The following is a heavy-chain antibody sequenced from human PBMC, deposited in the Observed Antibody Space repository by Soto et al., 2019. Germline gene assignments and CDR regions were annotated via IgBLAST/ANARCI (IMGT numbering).Heavy chain of an antibody. D-gene: IGHD1-26*01. J-gene: IGHJ4*02. CDR1: GFSLSTSGVG. Sequence: QITLKESGPTLVKPTQTLTLTCTFSGFSLSTSGVGVGWIRQPPGKALEWLALIYWDDDKRYSPSLKSRLTITKHTSKNQVVLTMTIMDPVDTATYSCALGVGATKPGAYWGQGTLVTVSS. CDR3: ALGVGATKPGAY. CDR2: IYWDDDK. V-gene: IGHV2-5*02.